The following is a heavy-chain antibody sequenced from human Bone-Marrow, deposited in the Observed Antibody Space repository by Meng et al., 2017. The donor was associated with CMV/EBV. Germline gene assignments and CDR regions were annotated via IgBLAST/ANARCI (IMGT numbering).Heavy chain of an antibody. Sequence: VQRVVSGGDLLKPGGSFRLSLAASGFTFNNAWMTWVRQAPGKGLEWVGRIKSKADGGTTDYAAPVKGRFTISRDDSKNTLYLQMNSLKTEDTAVYYCWSEDSYGSGGQGTLVTVSS. CDR1: GFTFNNAW. J-gene: IGHJ4*02. CDR2: IKSKADGGTT. D-gene: IGHD5-18*01. CDR3: WSEDSYGS. V-gene: IGHV3-15*01.